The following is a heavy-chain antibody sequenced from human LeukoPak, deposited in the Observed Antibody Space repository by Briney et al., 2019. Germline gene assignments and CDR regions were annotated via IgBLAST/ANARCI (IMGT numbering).Heavy chain of an antibody. J-gene: IGHJ4*02. Sequence: GASLRLSCAASGFTFSNYAMSWVRQAPGKGLEWVSSISAGDGTHYMDSVKGRFTISRDNSKNTLYLQMNSLRAEDTAVYYCARVACGGGDCYSADYWGQGTLVTVSS. D-gene: IGHD2-21*02. CDR2: ISAGDGT. V-gene: IGHV3-23*01. CDR3: ARVACGGGDCYSADY. CDR1: GFTFSNYA.